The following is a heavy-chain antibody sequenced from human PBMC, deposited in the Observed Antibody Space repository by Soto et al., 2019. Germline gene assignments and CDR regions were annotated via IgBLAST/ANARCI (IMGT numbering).Heavy chain of an antibody. CDR3: AHRVLRTVFGLVTTTAIYFDF. CDR2: IYWDDDK. J-gene: IGHJ4*02. CDR1: GFSLTTSGVG. D-gene: IGHD3-3*01. V-gene: IGHV2-5*02. Sequence: QITLNESGPTQVKPRQTLTLTCTFSGFSLTTSGVGVGWIRQSPGKAPEWLALIYWDDDKRYSPSLKSRLTLPKDTSKNHVVLTMADLDPADTATYYCAHRVLRTVFGLVTTTAIYFDFWGQGTPVAVSS.